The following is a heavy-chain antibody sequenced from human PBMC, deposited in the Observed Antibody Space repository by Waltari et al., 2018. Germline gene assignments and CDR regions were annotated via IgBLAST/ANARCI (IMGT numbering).Heavy chain of an antibody. J-gene: IGHJ6*02. D-gene: IGHD3-10*01. V-gene: IGHV4-38-2*02. Sequence: QVQLQESGPGLVKPSETLSLTCTVSGYSISSGYYWGWIRQPPGKGLEWIGSIYHSGSTCYNPSLKSRVTISVDSSKNQFSLKLSSVTAADTAVYYCAREPITMVRGVIIAPGYYGMDVWGQGTTVTVSS. CDR3: AREPITMVRGVIIAPGYYGMDV. CDR1: GYSISSGYY. CDR2: IYHSGST.